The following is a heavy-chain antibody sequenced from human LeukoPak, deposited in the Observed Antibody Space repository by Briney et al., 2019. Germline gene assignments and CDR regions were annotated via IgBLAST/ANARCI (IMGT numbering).Heavy chain of an antibody. D-gene: IGHD5-18*01. V-gene: IGHV3-30-3*01. CDR1: GFTFSSYA. CDR2: ILYDGSNK. Sequence: GGSLRLSCVASGFTFSSYAMHWVRQAPGKGLEWVAVILYDGSNKYYADSVKGRFTISRDNSKNTLYLQMNSLRAEDTAVYYCARVRGGMVNALDYWGQGTLVTVSS. J-gene: IGHJ4*02. CDR3: ARVRGGMVNALDY.